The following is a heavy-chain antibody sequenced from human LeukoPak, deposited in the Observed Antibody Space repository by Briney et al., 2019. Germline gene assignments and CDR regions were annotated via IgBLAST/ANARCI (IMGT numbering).Heavy chain of an antibody. J-gene: IGHJ3*02. CDR1: LFTLSSYS. V-gene: IGHV3-21*01. CDR3: ARDGLELLGDAFDI. D-gene: IGHD1-7*01. Sequence: GGALTLSRPASLFTLSSYSMNWLRQAPAKGLEWVSSISSSRSYIYYADSVKGRFTISRDNAKNSLYLQRNSLRGEDTAVYYCARDGLELLGDAFDIWGQGTMVTVSS. CDR2: ISSSRSYI.